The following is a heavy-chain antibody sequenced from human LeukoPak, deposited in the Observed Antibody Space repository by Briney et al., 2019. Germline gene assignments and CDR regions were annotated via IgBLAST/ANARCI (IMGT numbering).Heavy chain of an antibody. V-gene: IGHV4-59*01. Sequence: PSETLSLTCTVSGGSIRSYHWSWIRQPPGKGLEWIGYIYYGGSTNYNPSLKSRVTISADTSKNQFSLKLSSVTAADTAVYYCARGGPIDPFDYWGQGTLVTVSS. CDR1: GGSIRSYH. D-gene: IGHD2-15*01. CDR2: IYYGGST. J-gene: IGHJ4*02. CDR3: ARGGPIDPFDY.